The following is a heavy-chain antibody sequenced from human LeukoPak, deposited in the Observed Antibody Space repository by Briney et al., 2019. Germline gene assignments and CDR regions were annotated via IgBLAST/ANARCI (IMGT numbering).Heavy chain of an antibody. V-gene: IGHV3-30*18. CDR2: ISYDGSNK. CDR3: AKEGRALFDY. CDR1: GFTFSSYG. Sequence: GGSLRLSCAASGFTFSSYGMHWVRQAPGKGLEWVVVISYDGSNKYYADSVKGRFTISRDNSKNTLYLQMNSLRAEDTAVYYCAKEGRALFDYWGQGTLVTVSS. J-gene: IGHJ4*02. D-gene: IGHD3-10*01.